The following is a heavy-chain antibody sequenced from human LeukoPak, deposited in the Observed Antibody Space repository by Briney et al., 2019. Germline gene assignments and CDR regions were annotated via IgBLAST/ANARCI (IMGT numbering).Heavy chain of an antibody. Sequence: SVKVSCKASGGTFSSYAISWVRRARGQGLEWMGRFIPILGIANYAQKFQGRVTITADKSTSTAYMELSSLRSEDTAVYYCARVSYRGSQQNYYFDYWGQGTLVTVSS. CDR3: ARVSYRGSQQNYYFDY. CDR2: FIPILGIA. D-gene: IGHD3-16*01. V-gene: IGHV1-69*04. J-gene: IGHJ4*02. CDR1: GGTFSSYA.